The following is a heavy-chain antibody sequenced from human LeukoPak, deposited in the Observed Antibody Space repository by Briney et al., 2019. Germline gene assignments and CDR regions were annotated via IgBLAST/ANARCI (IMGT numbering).Heavy chain of an antibody. CDR2: IYYSGST. V-gene: IGHV4-39*01. D-gene: IGHD3-10*01. CDR1: GGSISSNSYY. CDR3: ARTRYYYNSRSYGAPYYFDY. Sequence: SETLSLTCAVSGGSISSNSYYWGWIRQPPGKGLEWIGSIYYSGSTYYNPSLKSRVAISVDTSKNQFSLKLSSVTAADTAVYYCARTRYYYNSRSYGAPYYFDYWGQGTLVTVSS. J-gene: IGHJ4*02.